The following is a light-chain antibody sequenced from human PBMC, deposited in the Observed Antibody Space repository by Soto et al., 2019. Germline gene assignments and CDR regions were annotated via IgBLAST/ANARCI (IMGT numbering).Light chain of an antibody. CDR2: ANT. CDR3: QSYDSSLTV. V-gene: IGLV1-40*01. CDR1: SSNIGAGYD. Sequence: QSVLTQPPSVSGAQGQRVTISCTGSSSNIGAGYDVHWYQQFPGRAPKLLIYANTNRPSGVPDRFSGSKSVTSASLAIAGLLAEDEADYYCQSYDSSLTVFGNGTKLTV. J-gene: IGLJ1*01.